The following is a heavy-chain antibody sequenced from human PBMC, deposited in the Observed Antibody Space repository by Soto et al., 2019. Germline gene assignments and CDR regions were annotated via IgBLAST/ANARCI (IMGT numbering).Heavy chain of an antibody. J-gene: IGHJ3*01. D-gene: IGHD2-21*02. V-gene: IGHV3-23*01. CDR2: ISGGGGNT. CDR1: GYTFGNYG. CDR3: AKGFIVVVTVLRPDDAFDV. Sequence: DVQLLESGGGLVQPGGSLRLSCATSGYTFGNYGMNWVRQAPGKGLEWVSGISGGGGNTYYADSVKGRFTISRDPSKNTVFLEMNSLRAEDTAVYYCAKGFIVVVTVLRPDDAFDVWGQGTLATVSS.